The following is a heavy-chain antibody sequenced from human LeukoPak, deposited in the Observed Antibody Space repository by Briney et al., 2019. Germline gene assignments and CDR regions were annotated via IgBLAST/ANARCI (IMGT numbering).Heavy chain of an antibody. CDR3: AKDHYGGVIWYYFDY. Sequence: GGSLRLSCAASGFTFSSYGMHWVRQAPGKGLEWVAVISYDGSNKYYADSVKGRFTISRDNSKNTLYLQMNSLRAEDTAVYYCAKDHYGGVIWYYFDYWGQGTLVTVSS. CDR1: GFTFSSYG. V-gene: IGHV3-30*18. D-gene: IGHD4-17*01. CDR2: ISYDGSNK. J-gene: IGHJ4*02.